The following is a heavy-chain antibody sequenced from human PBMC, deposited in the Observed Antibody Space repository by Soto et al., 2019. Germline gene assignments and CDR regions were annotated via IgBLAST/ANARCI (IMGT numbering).Heavy chain of an antibody. D-gene: IGHD6-13*01. V-gene: IGHV1-18*01. CDR2: ISAYNGNT. Sequence: ASVKVPCKASGDTFTSYGISWVRQAPGQGLEQMGWISAYNGNTNYAQKHQRRVPMTTDTSTSTAYMELRSLRSDDPVVYYCARTQQQLVLHYFDNWGQGTRVTVSS. CDR1: GDTFTSYG. CDR3: ARTQQQLVLHYFDN. J-gene: IGHJ4*02.